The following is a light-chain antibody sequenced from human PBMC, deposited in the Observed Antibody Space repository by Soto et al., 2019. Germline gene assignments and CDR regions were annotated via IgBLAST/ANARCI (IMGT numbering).Light chain of an antibody. J-gene: IGLJ1*01. CDR2: KGT. CDR1: DIDVGAYNS. Sequence: QSVLAQPASVSGSPGQSITISCTGTDIDVGAYNSVSWYQQHPHKAPRLIIYKGTRRPSGISYRFSGSTSGNAASLTISALQADDGADYFCCSSAPESTYVFGTGTKVTVL. V-gene: IGLV2-23*01. CDR3: CSSAPESTYV.